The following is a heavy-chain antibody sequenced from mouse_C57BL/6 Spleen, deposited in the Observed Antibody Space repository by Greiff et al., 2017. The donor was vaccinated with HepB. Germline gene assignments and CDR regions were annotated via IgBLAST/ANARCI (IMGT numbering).Heavy chain of an antibody. CDR2: ISDGGSYT. J-gene: IGHJ1*03. V-gene: IGHV5-4*01. CDR1: GFTFSSYA. Sequence: EVQGVESGGGLVKPGGSLKLSCAASGFTFSSYAMSWVRQTPEKRLEWVATISDGGSYTYYPDNVKGRFTISRDNAKNNLYLQMSHLKSEDTAMYYCARDRYGNTGYFDVWGTGTTVTVS. CDR3: ARDRYGNTGYFDV. D-gene: IGHD2-1*01.